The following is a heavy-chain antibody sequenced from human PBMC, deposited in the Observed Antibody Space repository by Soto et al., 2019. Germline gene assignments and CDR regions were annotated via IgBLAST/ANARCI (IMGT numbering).Heavy chain of an antibody. CDR3: VRQPYCSSTSCYPFSNWFDP. Sequence: QLQLQESGPGLVKPSETLSLTCTVSGGSISSSSYYWGWIRQPPGKGLEWIGSIYYSGSTYYNPSLKSRVTISVDTSKNQFSLKRSSVTAADTAVYYCVRQPYCSSTSCYPFSNWFDPWGQGTLVTVSS. CDR2: IYYSGST. J-gene: IGHJ5*02. CDR1: GGSISSSSYY. V-gene: IGHV4-39*01. D-gene: IGHD2-2*01.